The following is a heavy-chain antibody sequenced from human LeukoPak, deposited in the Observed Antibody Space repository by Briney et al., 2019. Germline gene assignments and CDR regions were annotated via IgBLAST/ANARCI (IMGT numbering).Heavy chain of an antibody. CDR1: GGSISSYY. J-gene: IGHJ4*02. CDR2: IYTSGST. Sequence: SEXLSLTCTVSGGSISSYYWSWIRQPPGKGLEGIGRIYTSGSTNYNPSLTSRGTMSVDKCKNKFSLKLSSVTAADTAVYYCARGASVFGYSYGYFDYWGQGTLVTVSS. D-gene: IGHD5-18*01. CDR3: ARGASVFGYSYGYFDY. V-gene: IGHV4-4*07.